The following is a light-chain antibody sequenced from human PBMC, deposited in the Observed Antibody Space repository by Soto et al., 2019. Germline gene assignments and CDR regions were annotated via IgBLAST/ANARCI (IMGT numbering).Light chain of an antibody. CDR2: DNN. CDR1: SSNIGAGYD. Sequence: QSVLTQPPSVSAAPGQRVTISCTGSSSNIGAGYDVHWYQQLPGTAPRLLIYDNNNRPSGVPARFSVSKSDTSASLAITGLQPEDEADYYCQSYDSSLSGSYVFGTGTKLTVL. V-gene: IGLV1-40*01. J-gene: IGLJ1*01. CDR3: QSYDSSLSGSYV.